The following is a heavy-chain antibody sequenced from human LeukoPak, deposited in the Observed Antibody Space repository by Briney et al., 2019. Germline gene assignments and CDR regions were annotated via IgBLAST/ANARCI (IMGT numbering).Heavy chain of an antibody. V-gene: IGHV4-61*02. CDR1: GGSISSGSYY. CDR2: IYTSGST. D-gene: IGHD2-2*01. J-gene: IGHJ4*02. Sequence: PSETLSLTCTVSGGSISSGSYYWSWIRQPAGKGLEWIGRIYTSGSTNYNPSLKSRVTISVDTSENQFSLKLSSVTAADTAVYYCARDATPCSSTSCYYYWGQGTLVTVSS. CDR3: ARDATPCSSTSCYYY.